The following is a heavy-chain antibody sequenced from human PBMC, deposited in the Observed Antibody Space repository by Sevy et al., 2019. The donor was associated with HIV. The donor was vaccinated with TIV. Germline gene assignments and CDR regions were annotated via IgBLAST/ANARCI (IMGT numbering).Heavy chain of an antibody. CDR3: ARHCLHYFDSTGYGEAFDI. Sequence: SETLSLTCTVSGDSIRSSVHFWAWIRQPPGKGLQWLGSIHHRGDSYYNPSLRSRVTISVDTSKNQVSLNLNSMTAAVTAVYFCARHCLHYFDSTGYGEAFDIWGQGSLVTVSS. D-gene: IGHD3-22*01. CDR2: IHHRGDS. J-gene: IGHJ3*02. CDR1: GDSIRSSVHF. V-gene: IGHV4-39*01.